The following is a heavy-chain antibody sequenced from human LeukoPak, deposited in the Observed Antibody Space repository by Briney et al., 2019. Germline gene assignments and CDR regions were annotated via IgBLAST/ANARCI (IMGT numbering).Heavy chain of an antibody. CDR3: ARDPIRYSSSWDY. Sequence: PETLSLTCAVYGGSFSGYYWSWIRQPPGKGLEWIGEINHSGSTNYNPSLKSRVTISVDTSKNQFSLKLSSVTAADTAVYYCARDPIRYSSSWDYWGQGTLVTVSS. CDR1: GGSFSGYY. CDR2: INHSGST. J-gene: IGHJ4*02. D-gene: IGHD6-13*01. V-gene: IGHV4-34*01.